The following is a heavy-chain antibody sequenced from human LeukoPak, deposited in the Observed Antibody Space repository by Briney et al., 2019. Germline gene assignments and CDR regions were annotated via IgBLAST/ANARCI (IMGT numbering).Heavy chain of an antibody. CDR1: GFTFSSYS. CDR3: ARVGANNPDY. CDR2: ISSSSSYI. J-gene: IGHJ4*02. Sequence: PGGSLRLSCAASGFTFSSYSMNWVRQAPGKGLEWVSSISSSSSYIYYADAVKGRFTISRDNAKNSLYLQMNSLRAEDSAVYYCARVGANNPDYWGQGTLVTVSP. D-gene: IGHD1-26*01. V-gene: IGHV3-21*01.